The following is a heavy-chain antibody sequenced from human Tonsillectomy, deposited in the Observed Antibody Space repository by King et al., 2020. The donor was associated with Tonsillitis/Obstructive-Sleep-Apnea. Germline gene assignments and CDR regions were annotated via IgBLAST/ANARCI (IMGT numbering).Heavy chain of an antibody. CDR3: ARDDTPRVRGVMAMDV. Sequence: VQLVESGGGVVQPGRSLRLSCAASGFIFSNYGMHWLRQAPGKGLEWVAVILSDEITKFYANSVKGRFTISRANSKNQLYLQMNSLRAEDTAVYYCARDDTPRVRGVMAMDVWGKGTTVTVSS. J-gene: IGHJ6*03. CDR2: ILSDEITK. V-gene: IGHV3-33*01. CDR1: GFIFSNYG. D-gene: IGHD3-10*01.